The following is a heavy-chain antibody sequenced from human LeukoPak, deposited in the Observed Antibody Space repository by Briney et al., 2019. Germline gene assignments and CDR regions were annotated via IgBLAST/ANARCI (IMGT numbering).Heavy chain of an antibody. V-gene: IGHV4-39*01. CDR2: IYYSGSA. Sequence: PSETLSLTCTVSGGSISSSSYYWGWIRQPPGKGLEWIGSIYYSGSAYYNPSLKSRVTISVDTSKNQFSLKLSSVTAADTAVYYCASFCSSTSCSLDAFDIWGQGTMVTVPS. J-gene: IGHJ3*02. CDR1: GGSISSSSYY. CDR3: ASFCSSTSCSLDAFDI. D-gene: IGHD2-2*01.